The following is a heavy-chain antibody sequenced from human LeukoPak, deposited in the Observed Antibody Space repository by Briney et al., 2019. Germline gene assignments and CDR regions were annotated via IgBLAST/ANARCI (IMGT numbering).Heavy chain of an antibody. D-gene: IGHD3-16*02. CDR3: ARVDRYYDYVWGSYRYRYYFDY. Sequence: ASVKVSCKASGYTFTSYYMHWVRQAPGQGLEWMGVINPSGGSTSYAQKFQGRVTMTRDTSTSTVYMELSSLRSEDTAVYYCARVDRYYDYVWGSYRYRYYFDYWGQGTLVTVSS. J-gene: IGHJ4*02. CDR1: GYTFTSYY. CDR2: INPSGGST. V-gene: IGHV1-46*01.